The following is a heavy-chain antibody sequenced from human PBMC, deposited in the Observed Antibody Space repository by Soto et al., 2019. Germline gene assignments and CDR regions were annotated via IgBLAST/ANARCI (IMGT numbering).Heavy chain of an antibody. CDR2: IYYSGNT. V-gene: IGHV4-59*12. Sequence: PSETLSLTCTVSGGSISSYYWSWIRQPPGKGLEWIGYIYYSGNTNYNPSLNSRVTISVDTSKNQFPLNLSSVTAADTAVYYCARGPAYYDSPLGSDYWGQGTLVTVSS. CDR3: ARGPAYYDSPLGSDY. D-gene: IGHD3-22*01. CDR1: GGSISSYY. J-gene: IGHJ4*02.